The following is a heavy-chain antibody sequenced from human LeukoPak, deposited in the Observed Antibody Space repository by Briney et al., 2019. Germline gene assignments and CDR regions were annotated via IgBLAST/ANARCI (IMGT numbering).Heavy chain of an antibody. CDR2: IYYSGST. V-gene: IGHV4-59*03. CDR1: GGSIGSYY. D-gene: IGHD1-14*01. J-gene: IGHJ6*02. Sequence: SETLSLTCIVSGGSIGSYYWTWIRQPPRNRLEWIGDIYYSGSTNYNPSLKSRLTISVDTSKNQFSLKLSSVTAADTAVYYCARLGGKRDVDSFYNAMDVWGQGTTVTVSS. CDR3: ARLGGKRDVDSFYNAMDV.